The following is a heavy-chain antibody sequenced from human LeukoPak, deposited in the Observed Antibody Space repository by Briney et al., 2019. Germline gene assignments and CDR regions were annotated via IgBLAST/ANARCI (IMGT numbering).Heavy chain of an antibody. J-gene: IGHJ6*03. V-gene: IGHV1-69*06. Sequence: SVKVSCKASGGTFSSYAISWVRQAPGQGLEWMGGIIPIFGTANYAQKFQGRVTITADKSTSTAYMELSSLRSEDTAVYYCATSGTTYVHGSTFRAHSPMDVWGKGTTVTVSS. CDR1: GGTFSSYA. CDR2: IIPIFGTA. D-gene: IGHD2/OR15-2a*01. CDR3: ATSGTTYVHGSTFRAHSPMDV.